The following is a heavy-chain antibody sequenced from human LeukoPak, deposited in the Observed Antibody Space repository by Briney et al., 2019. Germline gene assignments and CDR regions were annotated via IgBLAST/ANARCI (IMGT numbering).Heavy chain of an antibody. V-gene: IGHV3-53*01. Sequence: GGSLRLSCVASGFIFSSNYMNWVRQAPGKGLEWVSVIYSGGTTYYADSVKGRFTISRDNSKNTLYLQMNSLRAEDTAVYYCARDDHSLRSFDIWGQGTMVTVSS. D-gene: IGHD1-14*01. J-gene: IGHJ3*02. CDR1: GFIFSSNY. CDR2: IYSGGTT. CDR3: ARDDHSLRSFDI.